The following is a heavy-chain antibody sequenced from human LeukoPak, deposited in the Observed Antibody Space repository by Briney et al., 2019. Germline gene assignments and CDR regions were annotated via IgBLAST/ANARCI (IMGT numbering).Heavy chain of an antibody. CDR2: INHSGST. Sequence: SGTLSLTCAVYGGSFSGYYWSWIRQPPGKGLEWIGEINHSGSTNYNPSLKSRVTISVDTSKNQFSLKLSSVTAADTAVYYCARVLGSQGDILTGRESNWFDPWGQGTLVTVSS. D-gene: IGHD3-9*01. V-gene: IGHV4-34*01. J-gene: IGHJ5*02. CDR3: ARVLGSQGDILTGRESNWFDP. CDR1: GGSFSGYY.